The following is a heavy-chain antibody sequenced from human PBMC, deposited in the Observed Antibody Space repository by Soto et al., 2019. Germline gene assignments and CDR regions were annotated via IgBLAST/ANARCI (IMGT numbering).Heavy chain of an antibody. D-gene: IGHD1-1*01. CDR1: GGSLSVNNW. Sequence: QVQLQESGPRLVKPSGTLSLTCVVSGGSLSVNNWWSWVRQSPGRGLEWIGEIFHNGRTSYNPSPRGQVTMSVDKSNNQFSLRLTSVTAADTAVYYCAKGNEALDVWGQGTTVIVS. V-gene: IGHV4-4*02. J-gene: IGHJ6*02. CDR2: IFHNGRT. CDR3: AKGNEALDV.